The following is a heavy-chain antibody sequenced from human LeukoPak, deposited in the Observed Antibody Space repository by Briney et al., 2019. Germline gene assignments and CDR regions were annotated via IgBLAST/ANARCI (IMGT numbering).Heavy chain of an antibody. Sequence: ASVKVSGKASEYTCTGYYMHWVRQAPGQGLEWMGWINPNSGGTNYAQKFQGRVTMTRDTSISTAYMELSRLRSDDTAVYYCASYDFWSSQTNYYYYYMDVWGKGTTVTVSS. CDR1: EYTCTGYY. D-gene: IGHD3-3*01. J-gene: IGHJ6*03. V-gene: IGHV1-2*02. CDR3: ASYDFWSSQTNYYYYYMDV. CDR2: INPNSGGT.